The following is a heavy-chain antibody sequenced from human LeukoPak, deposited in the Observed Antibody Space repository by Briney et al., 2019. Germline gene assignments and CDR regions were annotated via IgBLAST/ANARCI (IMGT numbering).Heavy chain of an antibody. D-gene: IGHD3-16*01. Sequence: SETLSLICSVSGVSITSGSYYWGWIRQSAGKGLEWIGRVHSSGDIYHNAAFRSRAAVSGDASKNQFYLQLNSVTAADTAVYYCARGASPKDPVFFYYWGQGALINVSS. J-gene: IGHJ4*02. V-gene: IGHV4-61*02. CDR1: GVSITSGSYY. CDR3: ARGASPKDPVFFYY. CDR2: VHSSGDI.